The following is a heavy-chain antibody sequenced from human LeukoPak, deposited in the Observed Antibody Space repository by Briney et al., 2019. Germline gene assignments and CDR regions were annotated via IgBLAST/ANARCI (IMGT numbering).Heavy chain of an antibody. CDR2: IYRDGST. J-gene: IGHJ4*02. V-gene: IGHV3-53*01. CDR3: ARERSTVDPFDY. D-gene: IGHD4-23*01. CDR1: GFIVSSTS. Sequence: GGSLRFSCATSGFIVSSTSLSWVRQAPGKGPEWISLIYRDGSTHYADSVKGRFSMSRDNSRPTLYLQMNSLRAEDTAVYYCARERSTVDPFDYWGQGTLVTVSS.